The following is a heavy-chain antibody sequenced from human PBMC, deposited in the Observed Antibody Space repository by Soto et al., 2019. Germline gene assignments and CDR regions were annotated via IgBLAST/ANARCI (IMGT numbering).Heavy chain of an antibody. D-gene: IGHD3-22*01. CDR2: IYYSGST. V-gene: IGHV4-59*01. CDR3: ARVSSSSWWGPYYYDSSGYFDY. CDR1: GGSISSYY. Sequence: SETLSLTCTVSGGSISSYYWSWIRQPPGKGLEWIGYIYYSGSTNYNPSLKSRVTISVDTSKNQFSLRLSSVTAADTAVYYCARVSSSSWWGPYYYDSSGYFDYWGQGTLVTVSS. J-gene: IGHJ4*02.